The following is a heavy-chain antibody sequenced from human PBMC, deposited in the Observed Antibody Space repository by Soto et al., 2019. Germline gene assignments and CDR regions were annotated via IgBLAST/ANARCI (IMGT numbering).Heavy chain of an antibody. V-gene: IGHV3-53*01. Sequence: EVQLVESGGGLIQPGGSLRLSCAASGFTVSSNYMSWVRQAPGKGLEWVSVIYSGGSTYYADSVKGRFTISRDNSKNTLYLQMNSLRAEDTAVYYCARRGVTGYSSSWYPGGFDYWGQGTLVTVSS. D-gene: IGHD6-13*01. J-gene: IGHJ4*02. CDR3: ARRGVTGYSSSWYPGGFDY. CDR2: IYSGGST. CDR1: GFTVSSNY.